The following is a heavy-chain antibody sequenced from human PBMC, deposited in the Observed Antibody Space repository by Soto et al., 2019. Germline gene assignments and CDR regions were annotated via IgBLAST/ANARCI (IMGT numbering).Heavy chain of an antibody. V-gene: IGHV3-74*01. CDR1: GITFSGYW. J-gene: IGHJ4*02. CDR3: ATVFEH. CDR2: VDSDGSGT. Sequence: EVQLVESGGGSVQPGGSLRLSCVASGITFSGYWMHWVRQVPGKGLVWVARVDSDGSGTSYADSVKGRFTTSRDNAKNTLYLHMNSLRVEDTAVYYCATVFEHWGQGIPVTVSS.